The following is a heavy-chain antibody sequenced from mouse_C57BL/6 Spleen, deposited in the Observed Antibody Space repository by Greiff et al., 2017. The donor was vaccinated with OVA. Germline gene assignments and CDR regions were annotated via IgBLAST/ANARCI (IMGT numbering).Heavy chain of an antibody. CDR1: GYTFTSYW. CDR3: ARRDYSNPYFDY. Sequence: VQLQQPGAELVMPGASVKLSCKASGYTFTSYWMHWVKQRPGQGLEWIGEIDPSDSYTNYNQKFKGKSTLTVDKSSSTAYMQLSSLTSEDSAVYYCARRDYSNPYFDYWGQGTTLTVSS. J-gene: IGHJ2*01. D-gene: IGHD2-5*01. CDR2: IDPSDSYT. V-gene: IGHV1-69*01.